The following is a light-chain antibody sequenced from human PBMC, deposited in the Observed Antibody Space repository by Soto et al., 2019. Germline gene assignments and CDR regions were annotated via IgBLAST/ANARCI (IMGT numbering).Light chain of an antibody. Sequence: IQMTQSPSSLSASVGDRVTITCRASQGIGKGLAWYQQKPGKVPTVLIYGASTLQSGVPSRFSGSGSGTDFTLTISRLEPEDFAVYYCQQYGSSPWTFGQGTKVDIK. J-gene: IGKJ1*01. V-gene: IGKV1-27*01. CDR3: QQYGSSPWT. CDR2: GAS. CDR1: QGIGKG.